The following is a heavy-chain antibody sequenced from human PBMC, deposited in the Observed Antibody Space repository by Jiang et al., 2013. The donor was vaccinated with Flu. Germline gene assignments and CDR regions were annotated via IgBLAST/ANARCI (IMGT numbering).Heavy chain of an antibody. CDR2: IYYSGST. D-gene: IGHD6-19*01. Sequence: PGLVKPSETLSLTCTVSGDSIINYYWSWIRQPPGKGLEWIGYIYYSGSTNYSPSLKSRVTISVDTSKNQFSLKLSSVTAADTAVYYCARRSSGHFWYFDLWGRGTLVTVSS. CDR3: ARRSSGHFWYFDL. J-gene: IGHJ2*01. V-gene: IGHV4-59*08. CDR1: GDSIINYY.